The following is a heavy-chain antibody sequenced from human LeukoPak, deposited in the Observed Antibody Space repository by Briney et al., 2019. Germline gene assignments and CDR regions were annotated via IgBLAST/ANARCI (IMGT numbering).Heavy chain of an antibody. Sequence: SVTLSLTCTVSGGSISSSSYHWGWICQPPAKVLEWIGGIYYSGSTNYNPSLKSRVTISVDTSKNQLSLKLSSVTAADTAVYYCATDQVAARPYYFDYWGQGTLVTVSS. CDR2: IYYSGST. V-gene: IGHV4-39*07. J-gene: IGHJ4*02. CDR1: GGSISSSSYH. CDR3: ATDQVAARPYYFDY. D-gene: IGHD6-6*01.